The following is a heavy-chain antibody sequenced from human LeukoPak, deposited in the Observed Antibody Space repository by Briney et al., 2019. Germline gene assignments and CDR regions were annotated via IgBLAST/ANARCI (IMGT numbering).Heavy chain of an antibody. CDR2: INHSGSN. J-gene: IGHJ4*02. D-gene: IGHD4-23*01. CDR3: ATSTTVVHYYFDY. CDR1: GGSFSGYY. Sequence: SETLSLTCAVYGGSFSGYYWSWIRQPPGKGLEWIGEINHSGSNNYNPSLKSRVTISVDTSKNQFSLKLSSVTAADTAVYYCATSTTVVHYYFDYWGQGTLVTVSS. V-gene: IGHV4-34*01.